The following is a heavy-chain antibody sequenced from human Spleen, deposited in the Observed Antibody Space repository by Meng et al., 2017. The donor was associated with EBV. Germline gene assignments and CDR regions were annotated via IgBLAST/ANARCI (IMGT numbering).Heavy chain of an antibody. CDR2: INSSGST. J-gene: IGHJ2*01. CDR3: ARGGPYYFDI. CDR1: GGALSRPF. Sequence: QVQLQQWGPGLLKPSGTLSLSCAVNGGALSRPFWSWIRQPPGKGLEWVGEINSSGSTEYNPSLKSRVTISEDTSRNQVSLKVRSVTAADTAVYYCARGGPYYFDIWGRGTLVTVFS. V-gene: IGHV4-34*01.